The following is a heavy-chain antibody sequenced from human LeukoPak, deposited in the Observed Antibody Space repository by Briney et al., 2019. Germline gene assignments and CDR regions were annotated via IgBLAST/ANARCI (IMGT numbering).Heavy chain of an antibody. V-gene: IGHV3-23*01. Sequence: GGSLRLSCAASGFTFSNSAMSWVRQGPGKGLEWVSGISGSGGDTYYADSVKGRFTISRDNSMNTLYVHMNSLRAEDTAVYFCAKAAVAGLFYYYGMGVWGQGTTVTVSS. J-gene: IGHJ6*02. CDR2: ISGSGGDT. CDR3: AKAAVAGLFYYYGMGV. CDR1: GFTFSNSA. D-gene: IGHD6-19*01.